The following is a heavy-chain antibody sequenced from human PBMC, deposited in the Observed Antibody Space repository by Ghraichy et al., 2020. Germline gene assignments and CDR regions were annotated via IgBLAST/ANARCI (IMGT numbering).Heavy chain of an antibody. J-gene: IGHJ4*02. CDR2: INGDTSYT. D-gene: IGHD4-17*01. CDR1: GFTFSDDY. Sequence: GGSLRLSCAASGFTFSDDYMTWIRQAPGKGLEWISHINGDTSYTNYADSVKGRFTITRDNAKKSLFLEMNSLRVEDTAVYYCVREGNYGDFGTWGQGTLVTVSS. CDR3: VREGNYGDFGT. V-gene: IGHV3-11*06.